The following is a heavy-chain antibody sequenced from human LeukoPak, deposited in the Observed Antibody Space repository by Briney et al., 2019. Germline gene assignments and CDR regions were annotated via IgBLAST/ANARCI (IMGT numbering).Heavy chain of an antibody. V-gene: IGHV3-30-3*01. CDR2: ISYDGSNK. CDR3: ARVSGVY. D-gene: IGHD2-8*01. CDR1: GFTFSSYA. Sequence: GGSLRLSCAASGFTFSSYALHWVRQAPGKGLEWVAVISYDGSNKYYADSVKGRFTISRDNSKNTLYLQMNSLRAEDTAVYYCARVSGVYWGQGTLVTVSS. J-gene: IGHJ4*02.